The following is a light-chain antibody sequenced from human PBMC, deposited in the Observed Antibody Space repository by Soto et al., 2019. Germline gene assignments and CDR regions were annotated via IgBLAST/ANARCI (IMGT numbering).Light chain of an antibody. Sequence: EIVLTQSPGTLSLSPGERATLSCRASQSVSSSYLAWYQQKPGQAPRLLIYDASSRATGIPDRFSGSGSGTDFTLTIRRLEPEDFAVYYCKQYGSSPYTFGQGTKLEIK. V-gene: IGKV3-20*01. CDR3: KQYGSSPYT. J-gene: IGKJ2*01. CDR1: QSVSSSY. CDR2: DAS.